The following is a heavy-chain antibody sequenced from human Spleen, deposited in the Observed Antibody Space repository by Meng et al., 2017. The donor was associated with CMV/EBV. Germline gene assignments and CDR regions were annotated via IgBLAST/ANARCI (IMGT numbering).Heavy chain of an antibody. CDR3: ARDYTYYYGSGSLYYFDY. V-gene: IGHV1-18*01. J-gene: IGHJ4*02. D-gene: IGHD3-10*01. CDR1: GYTFTSYD. CDR2: ISSYNGYT. Sequence: ASVKVSCKASGYTFTSYDINWVRQAPGQGLEWMGWISSYNGYTNYAQKLQGRVTMTTDTSTSTAYMELRSLRSDDTAVYYCARDYTYYYGSGSLYYFDYWGQGTLVTVSS.